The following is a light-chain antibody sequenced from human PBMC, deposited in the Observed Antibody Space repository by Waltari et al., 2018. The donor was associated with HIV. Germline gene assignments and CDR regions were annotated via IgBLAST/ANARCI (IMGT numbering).Light chain of an antibody. J-gene: IGLJ2*01. CDR3: SSYTRRGTVV. V-gene: IGLV2-14*01. Sequence: QSAMTQPASVSGSPGQSIVLPCTGSSSDIGSYHYASWYQQYPGQAPKALIYEVTSRPSGTSSRFSGSKSATTAFLAISKLQTDDEADYFCSSYTRRGTVVFGGGTRLTVL. CDR2: EVT. CDR1: SSDIGSYHY.